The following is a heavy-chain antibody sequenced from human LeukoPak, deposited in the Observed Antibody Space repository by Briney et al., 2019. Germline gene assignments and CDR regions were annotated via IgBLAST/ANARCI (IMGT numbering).Heavy chain of an antibody. CDR2: INPNSGGT. CDR3: ARDMVRGAGAFDI. D-gene: IGHD3-10*01. V-gene: IGHV1-2*02. CDR1: GYTFTGYY. Sequence: ASVKVSCKASGYTFTGYYMHWVRQAPGQGLEWMGWINPNSGGTNYAQKFQGRVTMTTDTSTSTAYMELRSLRSDDTAVYYCARDMVRGAGAFDIWGQGTMVTVSS. J-gene: IGHJ3*02.